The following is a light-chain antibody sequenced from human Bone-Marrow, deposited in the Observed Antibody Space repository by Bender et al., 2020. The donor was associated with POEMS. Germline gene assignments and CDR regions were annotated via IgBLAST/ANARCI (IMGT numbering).Light chain of an antibody. CDR3: SSYAGRNTYV. CDR2: EVN. CDR1: SSDVGGYNF. Sequence: QSALTQPRSVSGSPGQSVTISCTGTSSDVGGYNFVSWYQCHPGEAPKLMIFEVNKRPSGVPDRFSGSKSGNTASLTVSGLQAEDEADYYCSSYAGRNTYVFGSGTKVTVL. J-gene: IGLJ1*01. V-gene: IGLV2-11*01.